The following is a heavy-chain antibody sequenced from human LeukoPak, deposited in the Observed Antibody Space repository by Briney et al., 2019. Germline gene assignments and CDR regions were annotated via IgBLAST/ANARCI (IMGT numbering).Heavy chain of an antibody. D-gene: IGHD3-3*01. V-gene: IGHV3-7*03. CDR2: IKQDGSEK. CDR3: ARVFYDFWSGYPLDY. CDR1: GFTFSSYW. J-gene: IGHJ4*02. Sequence: GGSLTLSCAASGFTFSSYWMSWVRQAPGKGREWVANIKQDGSEKYYVDSVKGRFTISRDNAKNSLYMQMNSLRAEDTAVYYCARVFYDFWSGYPLDYWGQGTLVTVSS.